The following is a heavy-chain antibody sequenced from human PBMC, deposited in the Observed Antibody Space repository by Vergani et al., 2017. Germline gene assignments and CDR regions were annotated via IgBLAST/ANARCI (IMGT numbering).Heavy chain of an antibody. CDR1: GFTFSSYS. CDR3: ARLGGAAAGPYYYYGMDV. J-gene: IGHJ6*02. D-gene: IGHD6-13*01. CDR2: ISSSSSYI. Sequence: EVQLVASGGGVVRPGGSLRLSCAASGFTFSSYSMNWVRQAPGKRLEWVSSISSSSSYIYYADSVKGRFTISRDNAKNSLYLQMNSLRAEDTAVYYCARLGGAAAGPYYYYGMDVWGQGTTVTVSS. V-gene: IGHV3-21*01.